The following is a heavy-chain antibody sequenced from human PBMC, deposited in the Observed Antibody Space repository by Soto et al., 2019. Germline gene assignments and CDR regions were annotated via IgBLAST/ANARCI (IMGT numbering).Heavy chain of an antibody. V-gene: IGHV1-69*01. CDR3: ARGQYGTNGVCYGRFDP. J-gene: IGHJ5*02. CDR2: IIPIFGTA. D-gene: IGHD2-8*01. CDR1: GGTFSSYA. Sequence: QVQLVQSGAEVKKPGSSVKVSCKASGGTFSSYAISWVRQAPGQGLEWMGGIIPIFGTANYAQKFQGRVTITADESTRTAYKELSSLRSEDTAVYYCARGQYGTNGVCYGRFDPWGQGTLVTVSS.